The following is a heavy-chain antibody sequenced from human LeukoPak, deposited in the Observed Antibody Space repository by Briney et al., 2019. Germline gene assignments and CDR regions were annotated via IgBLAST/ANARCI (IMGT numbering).Heavy chain of an antibody. V-gene: IGHV3-48*04. J-gene: IGHJ6*04. CDR2: ISSSSNTI. Sequence: GGSPRLSCAASGFTFSSYSMNWVRQAPGKGLEWVSYISSSSNTIYYADSVKGRFTISRDNAKNSLYLQMNSLRAEDTAVYYCAREGKDYDFWSGYYDVWGKGTTVTVSS. CDR1: GFTFSSYS. D-gene: IGHD3-3*01. CDR3: AREGKDYDFWSGYYDV.